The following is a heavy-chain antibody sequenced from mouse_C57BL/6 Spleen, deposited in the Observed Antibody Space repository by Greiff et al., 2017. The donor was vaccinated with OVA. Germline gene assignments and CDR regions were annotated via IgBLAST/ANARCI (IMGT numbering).Heavy chain of an antibody. J-gene: IGHJ2*01. CDR1: GYTFTSYW. D-gene: IGHD3-2*02. CDR3: ARSRGTAQAPCDY. Sequence: QVQLQQPGTELVKPGASVKLSCKASGYTFTSYWMHWVKQRPGQGLEWIGNINPSNGGTNYNEKFKSKATLTVDKSSSTAYMQLSSLTSEDSAVYSCARSRGTAQAPCDYWGQGTTLTVSS. CDR2: INPSNGGT. V-gene: IGHV1-53*01.